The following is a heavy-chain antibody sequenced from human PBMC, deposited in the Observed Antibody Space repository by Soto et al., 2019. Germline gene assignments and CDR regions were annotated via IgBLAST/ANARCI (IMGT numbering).Heavy chain of an antibody. D-gene: IGHD6-6*01. Sequence: ETLSLTCTVSGGSISSYYWSWIRQPPGKGLEWIGYIYYSGSTNYNPSLKSRVTISVDTSKNQLSLKLSSATAADTAVYYCARSMYSTSAQLYYGMDVWGQGTTVTVSS. CDR2: IYYSGST. V-gene: IGHV4-59*08. CDR1: GGSISSYY. J-gene: IGHJ6*02. CDR3: ARSMYSTSAQLYYGMDV.